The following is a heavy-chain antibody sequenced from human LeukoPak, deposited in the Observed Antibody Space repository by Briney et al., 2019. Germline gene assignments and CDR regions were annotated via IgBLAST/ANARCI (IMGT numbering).Heavy chain of an antibody. D-gene: IGHD4-11*01. Sequence: PSETLSLTCTVSGGAINNHYWSWIRQPPGKGLEWIGYIYYTGITTYNPSLKSRVTISVDTSKKQFSLKLSSVTAADTAVYYCARGNLWDYRRYYYYMDVWGKGTTGTVSS. V-gene: IGHV4-59*08. CDR1: GGAINNHY. CDR2: IYYTGIT. J-gene: IGHJ6*03. CDR3: ARGNLWDYRRYYYYMDV.